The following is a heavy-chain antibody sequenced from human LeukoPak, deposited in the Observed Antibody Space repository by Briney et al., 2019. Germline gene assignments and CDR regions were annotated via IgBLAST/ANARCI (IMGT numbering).Heavy chain of an antibody. V-gene: IGHV1-18*01. D-gene: IGHD3-10*02. CDR2: ISPHSXTX. CDR3: ARGHTMYY. CDR1: GYTFNNYF. J-gene: IGHJ4*02. Sequence: ASVKVSCKASGYTFNNYFISXVRQXPGQGLEWVGWISPHSXTXHYXEKVQGRVTXTTDTSTTTVYMELRSLRPDDTAVYFCARGHTMYYWGQGTPVTVSS.